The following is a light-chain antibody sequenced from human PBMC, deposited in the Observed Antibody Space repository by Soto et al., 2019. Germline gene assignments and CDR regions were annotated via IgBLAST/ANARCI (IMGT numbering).Light chain of an antibody. J-gene: IGKJ1*01. V-gene: IGKV3-15*01. CDR1: QSVSNF. CDR3: QQYSNWPSWT. CDR2: VAS. Sequence: EKVMTQSPATLSMSPGERATLSCRASQSVSNFLAWYQQKPGQAPRLLIYVASTRATGVPARFSGSGSGTEYTLTISRLQSEDFAVYYCQQYSNWPSWTFGQGTKVEGK.